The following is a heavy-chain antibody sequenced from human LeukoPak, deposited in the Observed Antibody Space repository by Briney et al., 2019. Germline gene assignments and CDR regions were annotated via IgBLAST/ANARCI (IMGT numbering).Heavy chain of an antibody. CDR3: AKDAQRGFAYSDSLEH. V-gene: IGHV3-33*06. D-gene: IGHD4-11*01. J-gene: IGHJ5*02. CDR2: IWSNATNQ. CDR1: GFTFSHFG. Sequence: PGVSLRLSCETSGFTFSHFGMHWVRQAPGKGLEWVAVIWSNATNQYYAESVKGRFTISRDNFRSTVSLEMNSLRAEDTAVYYCAKDAQRGFAYSDSLEHWGQGSLV.